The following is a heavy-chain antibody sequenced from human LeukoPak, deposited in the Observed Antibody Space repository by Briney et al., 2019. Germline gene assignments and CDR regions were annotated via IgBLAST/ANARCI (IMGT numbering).Heavy chain of an antibody. V-gene: IGHV3-23*01. D-gene: IGHD5-18*01. CDR1: GITFSNYA. CDR2: ISGSAHKI. Sequence: PGGSLRLSCVASGITFSNYAVSWVRQAPEKGLDWVSVISGSAHKIRYADSVKGRFTISRDNSENIVYLQMNNLRVEDTAVYYCAGRPTGYSSGYIHWGQGTLATVSS. J-gene: IGHJ4*02. CDR3: AGRPTGYSSGYIH.